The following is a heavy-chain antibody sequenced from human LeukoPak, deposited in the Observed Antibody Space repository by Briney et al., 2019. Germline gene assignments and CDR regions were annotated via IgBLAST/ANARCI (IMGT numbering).Heavy chain of an antibody. Sequence: GASVKVSCKASGYIFSDHYMHWVRQAPGQGLEWMGWINPNSGGTNYAQKFQGRVTMTRDTSISTAYMELSRLRSDDTAVYYCARLGGWGQYYYMDVWGKGTTVTISS. CDR2: INPNSGGT. D-gene: IGHD1-26*01. V-gene: IGHV1-2*02. CDR1: GYIFSDHY. J-gene: IGHJ6*03. CDR3: ARLGGWGQYYYMDV.